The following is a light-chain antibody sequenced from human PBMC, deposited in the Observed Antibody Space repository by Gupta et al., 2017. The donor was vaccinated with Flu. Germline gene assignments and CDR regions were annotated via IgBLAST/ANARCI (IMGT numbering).Light chain of an antibody. V-gene: IGLV3-1*01. CDR3: QAWDSSTWV. Sequence: SYEVTQPPSVSVSPGQTATITCSGDKLGEKYTCWYQQKPGQSPVLVIHQDIKRPSGIPERFSGSNSGNTATLTISGTQAMEEADYYCQAWDSSTWVFGGGTKLTVL. CDR1: KLGEKY. J-gene: IGLJ3*02. CDR2: QDI.